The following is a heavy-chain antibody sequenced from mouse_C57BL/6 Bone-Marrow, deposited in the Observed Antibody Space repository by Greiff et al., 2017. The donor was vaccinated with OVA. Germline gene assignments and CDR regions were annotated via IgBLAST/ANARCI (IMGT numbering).Heavy chain of an antibody. CDR1: GFTFSDYY. D-gene: IGHD2-3*01. V-gene: IGHV5-12*01. CDR2: ISNGGGST. CDR3: ARIYDGYYDAMDY. Sequence: EVQLVESGGGLVQPGGSLKLSCAASGFTFSDYYMYWVRQTPEKRLEWVAYISNGGGSTYYPDTVKGRFTISRDNAKNTLYLQMSRLKSEDTAMYYCARIYDGYYDAMDYWGQGTSVTVSS. J-gene: IGHJ4*01.